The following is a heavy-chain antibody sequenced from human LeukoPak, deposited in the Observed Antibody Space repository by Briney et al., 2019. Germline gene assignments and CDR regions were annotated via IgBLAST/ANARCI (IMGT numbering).Heavy chain of an antibody. D-gene: IGHD5-12*01. CDR2: IIPIFGTA. CDR1: GGTFSSYA. J-gene: IGHJ4*02. V-gene: IGHV1-69*05. Sequence: SVKVSCKASGGTFSSYAISWVRQAPGQGREWMGGIIPIFGTANYAQKFQGRVTITTDESTSTAYMELSSLRSEDTAVYYRARDSYSGYDPSGNYFDYWGQGTLVTVSS. CDR3: ARDSYSGYDPSGNYFDY.